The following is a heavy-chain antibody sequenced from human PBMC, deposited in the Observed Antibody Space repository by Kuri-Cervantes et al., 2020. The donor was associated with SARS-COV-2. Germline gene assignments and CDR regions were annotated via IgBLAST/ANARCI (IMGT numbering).Heavy chain of an antibody. D-gene: IGHD2-2*01. CDR2: INPSGGST. J-gene: IGHJ5*02. V-gene: IGHV1-46*01. Sequence: ASVKVSCKASGYTFTSYDINWVRQATGQGLEWMGIINPSGGSTSYAQKFQGRVTMTRDTSTSTVYMELGSLRSEDTAAYYCARQRVYCSSTSCYGRGWFDPWGQGTLVTVSS. CDR1: GYTFTSYD. CDR3: ARQRVYCSSTSCYGRGWFDP.